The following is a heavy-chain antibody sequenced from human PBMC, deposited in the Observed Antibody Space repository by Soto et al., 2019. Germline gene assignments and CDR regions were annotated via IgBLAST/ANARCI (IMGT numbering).Heavy chain of an antibody. CDR2: INAGNGNT. CDR3: ARVDCSGGSCYFSLDY. Sequence: ASVKVSCKASGYTFTSYAMHWVRQAPGQRLEWMGWINAGNGNTKYSQKFQGRVTITRDTSASTAYMELSSLRSEDTAVYYCARVDCSGGSCYFSLDYWGQGTLVTVSS. D-gene: IGHD2-15*01. J-gene: IGHJ4*02. V-gene: IGHV1-3*01. CDR1: GYTFTSYA.